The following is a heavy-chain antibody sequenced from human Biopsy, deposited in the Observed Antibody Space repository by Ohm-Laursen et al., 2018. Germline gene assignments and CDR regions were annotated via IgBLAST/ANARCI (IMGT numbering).Heavy chain of an antibody. CDR2: INCKTGAT. J-gene: IGHJ4*02. V-gene: IGHV1-2*02. CDR1: SYTFTDYN. CDR3: ARDLLNGHKHFDY. D-gene: IGHD2-8*01. Sequence: ATVNISCNASSYTFTDYNIHWMRQAPGHGLEWLGYINCKTGATNYAQKFQGTVTMTRDTSISTAYLALGSLRSADTAIYYCARDLLNGHKHFDYWGQGSLVTVSS.